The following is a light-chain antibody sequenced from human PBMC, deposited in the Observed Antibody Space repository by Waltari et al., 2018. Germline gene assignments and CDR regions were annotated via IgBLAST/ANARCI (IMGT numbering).Light chain of an antibody. CDR3: QVWDSTSDHVV. CDR1: NMEEKS. J-gene: IGLJ2*01. CDR2: DDS. V-gene: IGLV3-21*02. Sequence: YVLTQPPSVSVAPGQTAKITCGGANMEEKSVNWYKQRPGKAPVLVVYDDSDRPSGIHERFSGSNSGKATLTISRVEAGDEADYYCQVWDSTSDHVVFGGGTKLTVL.